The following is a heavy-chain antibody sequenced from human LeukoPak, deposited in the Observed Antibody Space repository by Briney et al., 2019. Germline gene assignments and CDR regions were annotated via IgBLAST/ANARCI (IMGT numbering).Heavy chain of an antibody. CDR3: ARDVRSGLNYFVFADY. J-gene: IGHJ4*02. CDR2: IKPDGSES. CDR1: GFTFNTYW. V-gene: IGHV3-7*01. Sequence: GGSLRLSCAASGFTFNTYWMSWVRQAPGKGLEWVANIKPDGSESYYADSVKGRFSISRDNTKNSLYLQMNSLRAEDTAVYYCARDVRSGLNYFVFADYWGQGTLITVSS. D-gene: IGHD3-10*02.